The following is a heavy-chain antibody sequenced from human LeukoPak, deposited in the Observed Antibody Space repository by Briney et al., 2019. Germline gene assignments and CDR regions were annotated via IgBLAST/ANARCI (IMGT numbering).Heavy chain of an antibody. CDR2: ISGYNGNT. Sequence: GASVKVSCKASGYTFTSYGISWVRQAPGQGLEWMGWISGYNGNTNYAQKVQGRVTMTTDTSTSTAYMELRSLRSDDTAVYYCARSHHFVAVAGTPHYYYYIDVWGKGTTVTVSS. V-gene: IGHV1-18*01. D-gene: IGHD6-19*01. CDR1: GYTFTSYG. CDR3: ARSHHFVAVAGTPHYYYYIDV. J-gene: IGHJ6*03.